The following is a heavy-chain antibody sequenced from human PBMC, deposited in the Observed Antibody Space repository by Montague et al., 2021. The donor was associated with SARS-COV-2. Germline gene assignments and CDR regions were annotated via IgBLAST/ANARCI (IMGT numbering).Heavy chain of an antibody. CDR2: IYYRGST. CDR3: AREGRWNWFDP. CDR1: GGSINNSY. J-gene: IGHJ5*02. V-gene: IGHV4-59*12. Sequence: SETLSLTCTVAGGSINNSYWSWIRQPPGKGLEWIGYIYYRGSTNYNPSLETRVIISVDTAKNQFSLKLSSVTAADTAVYYCAREGRWNWFDPWGQGTLVIVSS. D-gene: IGHD5-24*01.